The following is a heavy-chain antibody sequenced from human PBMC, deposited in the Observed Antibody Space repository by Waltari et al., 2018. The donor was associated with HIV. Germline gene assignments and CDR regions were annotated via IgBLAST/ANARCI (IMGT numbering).Heavy chain of an antibody. J-gene: IGHJ4*02. CDR2: INPNSGGT. V-gene: IGHV1-2*02. Sequence: QVQLVQSGAEVKKPGASVKVSCKASGYTFTGYYMHWVRQAPGQGLEWMGGINPNSGGTNYAQKFQGRVTMTRDTSISTAYMELSRLRSDDTAVYYCARDSLGTTVTHGNFDYWGQGTLVTVSS. CDR1: GYTFTGYY. CDR3: ARDSLGTTVTHGNFDY. D-gene: IGHD4-17*01.